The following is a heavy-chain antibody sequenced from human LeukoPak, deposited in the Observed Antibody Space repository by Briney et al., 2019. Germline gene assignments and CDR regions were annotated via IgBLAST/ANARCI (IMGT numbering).Heavy chain of an antibody. J-gene: IGHJ6*02. CDR1: GYTFTSYG. CDR2: ISAYNGNT. V-gene: IGHV1-18*01. D-gene: IGHD2-2*02. Sequence: GASVKVSCKASGYTFTSYGISWVRQAPGQGLEWMGWISAYNGNTNYVQNLQGRVTMTTDTSTSTAYMELRSLRSDDTAVYYCARDRPAGGYCTSASCYSSRGMDVWGQGTTVTVSS. CDR3: ARDRPAGGYCTSASCYSSRGMDV.